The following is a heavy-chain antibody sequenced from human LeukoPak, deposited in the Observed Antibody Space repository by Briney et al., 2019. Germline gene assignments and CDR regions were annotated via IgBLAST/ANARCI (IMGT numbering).Heavy chain of an antibody. Sequence: PSETLSLTCTVSGGSISSSSYYWGWIRQPPGKGLEWIGSIYYSGSTYYNPSLKSRVTISVDTSKNQFSLKLSSVTAADTAVYYCAGGIYPHYYYCMDVWGKGTTVTVSS. CDR1: GGSISSSSYY. CDR3: AGGIYPHYYYCMDV. CDR2: IYYSGST. V-gene: IGHV4-39*07. J-gene: IGHJ6*03. D-gene: IGHD1-26*01.